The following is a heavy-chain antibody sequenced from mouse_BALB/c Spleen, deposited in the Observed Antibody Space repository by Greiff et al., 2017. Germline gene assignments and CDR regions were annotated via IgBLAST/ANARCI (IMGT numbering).Heavy chain of an antibody. CDR2: ISYSGST. D-gene: IGHD4-1*01. CDR3: ARDLTGN. J-gene: IGHJ2*01. V-gene: IGHV3-2*02. Sequence: DVQLQESGPGLVKPSQSLSLTCTVTGYSITSDYAWNWIRQFPGNKLEWMGYISYSGSTSYNPSLKSRISITRDTSKNQFFLQLNSVTTEDTATYYCARDLTGNWGQGTTLTVSS. CDR1: GYSITSDYA.